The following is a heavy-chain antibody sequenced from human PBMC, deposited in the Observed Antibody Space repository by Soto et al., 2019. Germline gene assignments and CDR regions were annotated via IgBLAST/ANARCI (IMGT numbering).Heavy chain of an antibody. Sequence: SETLSLTCTVSGGSISSSSYYWGWIRQPPGKGLEWIGSIYYSGSTYYNPSLKSRVTISVDTSKNQFSLKLSSVTAADTAVYYCARQNYYDSIGYLMDFDYWGQGTLVTVSS. CDR1: GGSISSSSYY. V-gene: IGHV4-39*01. J-gene: IGHJ4*02. CDR2: IYYSGST. D-gene: IGHD3-22*01. CDR3: ARQNYYDSIGYLMDFDY.